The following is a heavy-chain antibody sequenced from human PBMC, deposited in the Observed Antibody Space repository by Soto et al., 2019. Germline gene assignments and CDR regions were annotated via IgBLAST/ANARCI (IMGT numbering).Heavy chain of an antibody. CDR1: GGSFSGYY. D-gene: IGHD3-10*02. CDR3: ARSSVRGWSY. V-gene: IGHV4-34*01. CDR2: ITHSGST. J-gene: IGHJ4*02. Sequence: SETLSLTCAVYGGSFSGYYWTWTRQPPGKGLEWIGEITHSGSTNYNPSLKSRVTISVDTSKNQFSLNLNSVTAADTAVYYCARSSVRGWSYWGQGTLVTVSS.